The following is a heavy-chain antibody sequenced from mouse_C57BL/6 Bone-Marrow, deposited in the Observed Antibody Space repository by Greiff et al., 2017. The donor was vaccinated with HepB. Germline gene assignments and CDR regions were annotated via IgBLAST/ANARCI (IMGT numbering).Heavy chain of an antibody. CDR3: ARLITRLDY. Sequence: EVKLVESGGDLVKPGGSLKLSCAASGFTFSSYGMSWVRQTPDKRLEWVATISSGGSYTYYPDSVKGRFTISRDNAKNTLYLQMSSLKSEDTAMYYYARLITRLDYWGQGTTLTVSS. CDR2: ISSGGSYT. V-gene: IGHV5-6*01. D-gene: IGHD1-1*01. CDR1: GFTFSSYG. J-gene: IGHJ2*01.